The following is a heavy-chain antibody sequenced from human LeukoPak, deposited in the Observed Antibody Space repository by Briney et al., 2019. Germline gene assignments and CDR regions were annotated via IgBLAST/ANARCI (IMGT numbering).Heavy chain of an antibody. CDR3: ARIGYSSSSIDY. Sequence: GGSLRLSCAASGFTIRTYWMSWVRQAPGKGLEWVANINQDGSEKYYVDSVEGRFTISRDNVKNSLYLQMNSLRAEDTAVYYCARIGYSSSSIDYWGQGTLVTVSS. D-gene: IGHD6-6*01. CDR1: GFTIRTYW. V-gene: IGHV3-7*01. J-gene: IGHJ4*02. CDR2: INQDGSEK.